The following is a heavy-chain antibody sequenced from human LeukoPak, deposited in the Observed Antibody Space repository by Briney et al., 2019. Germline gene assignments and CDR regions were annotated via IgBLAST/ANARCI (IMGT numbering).Heavy chain of an antibody. D-gene: IGHD2-2*01. J-gene: IGHJ6*03. CDR1: EYTFTSYD. CDR2: MNPNSGNT. Sequence: GASVKVSCKASEYTFTSYDINWVRQATGQGLEWMGWMNPNSGNTGYAQKFQGRVTITRNTSISTAYMELSRLRSEDTAVYYCARGIVVVPDWYMDVWGKGTTVTVSS. V-gene: IGHV1-8*03. CDR3: ARGIVVVPDWYMDV.